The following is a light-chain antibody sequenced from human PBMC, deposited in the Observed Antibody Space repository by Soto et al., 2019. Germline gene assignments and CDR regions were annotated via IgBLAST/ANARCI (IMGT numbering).Light chain of an antibody. V-gene: IGKV1D-12*01. CDR3: QQANGSPFT. Sequence: DIQMTQSPSSVSASVGDRVTITCRASHGIGSWLAWYQQKPGKAPKLLISGASSLQSGVPSRFSGSGSGTDFTLTISSLLPEDFATYYCQQANGSPFTFGPGTKVDIK. CDR2: GAS. CDR1: HGIGSW. J-gene: IGKJ3*01.